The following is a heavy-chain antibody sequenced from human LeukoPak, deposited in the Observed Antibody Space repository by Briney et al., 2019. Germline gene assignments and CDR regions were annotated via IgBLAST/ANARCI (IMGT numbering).Heavy chain of an antibody. Sequence: PGGSLRLSCAASGFSFSRNSMNWVRQAPGKGLEWVSYISSSSSTIYYADSVKGRFTISRDNAKNSLYLQMNSLRAEDTAVYYCAKGAFDIWGQGTMVTVSS. CDR3: AKGAFDI. CDR2: ISSSSSTI. CDR1: GFSFSRNS. V-gene: IGHV3-48*01. J-gene: IGHJ3*02.